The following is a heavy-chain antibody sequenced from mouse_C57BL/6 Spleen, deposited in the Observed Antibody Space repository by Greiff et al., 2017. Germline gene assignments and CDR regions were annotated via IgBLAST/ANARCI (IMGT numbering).Heavy chain of an antibody. CDR3: ARRDGGLRLAY. J-gene: IGHJ2*01. CDR1: GYTFTSYW. D-gene: IGHD2-4*01. Sequence: QVQLQQPGAELVKPGASVKMSCKASGYTFTSYWITWVKQRPGQGLEWIGDIYPGSGSTNYNEKFKSKATLTVDTSSSTAYMQLSSLTSEDAAVYYCARRDGGLRLAYWGQGTTLTVAS. V-gene: IGHV1-55*01. CDR2: IYPGSGST.